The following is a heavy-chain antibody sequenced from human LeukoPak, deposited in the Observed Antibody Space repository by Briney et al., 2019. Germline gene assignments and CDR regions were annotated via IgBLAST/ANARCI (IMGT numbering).Heavy chain of an antibody. CDR3: ARDNYVDAFDI. J-gene: IGHJ3*02. CDR2: ISFRSSTK. Sequence: GGSLRLSCAASRFTFRSYSTNWVRQAPGKGLEWVSYISFRSSTKYYADSVKGRFTISRDNAKNSLYLLMNMLTAEDTAVYYCARDNYVDAFDIWGQGTMVTVSS. V-gene: IGHV3-48*01. D-gene: IGHD3-10*02. CDR1: RFTFRSYS.